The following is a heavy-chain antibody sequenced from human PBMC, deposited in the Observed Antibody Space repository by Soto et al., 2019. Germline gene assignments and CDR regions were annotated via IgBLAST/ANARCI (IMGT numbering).Heavy chain of an antibody. D-gene: IGHD2-15*01. Sequence: QVQLVQSGAEVKKPGASVKVSCKASGYTFTSYYMHWVRQAPGQGLEWMGLINPSVGTTGNAQKFQGRGTMTRDTSTSTVYMELSSLRSDDAAVYYCARCRTGGSCYSGSSDIWGQGTRVTVSS. V-gene: IGHV1-46*03. CDR2: INPSVGTT. CDR1: GYTFTSYY. CDR3: ARCRTGGSCYSGSSDI. J-gene: IGHJ3*02.